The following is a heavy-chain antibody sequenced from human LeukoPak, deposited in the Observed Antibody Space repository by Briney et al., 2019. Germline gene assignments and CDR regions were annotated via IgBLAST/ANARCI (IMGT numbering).Heavy chain of an antibody. D-gene: IGHD3-3*01. J-gene: IGHJ3*02. CDR1: GDSINNNNYY. V-gene: IGHV4-39*01. Sequence: PSETLSLTCSVSGDSINNNNYYWGWVRQPPGKGLEWIGNIYYNGRTYYSPSLKSRGTISVDTSNNQFSLRLSSVTAADTAVYYCARITDRTIFGEIMHGFDIWGQGTPVTVSS. CDR2: IYYNGRT. CDR3: ARITDRTIFGEIMHGFDI.